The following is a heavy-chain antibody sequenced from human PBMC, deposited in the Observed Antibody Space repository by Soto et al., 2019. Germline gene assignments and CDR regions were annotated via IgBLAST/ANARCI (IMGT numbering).Heavy chain of an antibody. CDR2: IYYSGST. Sequence: QVQLQESGPGLVKPSQTLSLTCTVSGGSISSGGYYWSWIRQHPGKGLEWIGYIYYSGSTSYNPSLKSRVTITVDSSKKQFSLKLSSVTAADTAVYYCARDRASSGNDYWGQGTLVTVSS. V-gene: IGHV4-31*03. CDR1: GGSISSGGYY. D-gene: IGHD6-25*01. CDR3: ARDRASSGNDY. J-gene: IGHJ4*02.